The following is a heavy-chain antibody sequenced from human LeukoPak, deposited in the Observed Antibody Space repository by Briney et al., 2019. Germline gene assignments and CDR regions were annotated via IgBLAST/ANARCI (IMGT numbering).Heavy chain of an antibody. D-gene: IGHD6-6*01. J-gene: IGHJ4*02. CDR3: ARVDSSSSFSFDY. CDR1: GFTFSSYA. V-gene: IGHV3-30*01. CDR2: ISYDGSNK. Sequence: PGGSLRLSCAASGFTFSSYAMHWVRQAPGKGLEWVAVISYDGSNKYYADSVKGRFTISRDNSKNTLYLQMNSLRAEDTAVYYRARVDSSSSFSFDYWGQGTLVTVSS.